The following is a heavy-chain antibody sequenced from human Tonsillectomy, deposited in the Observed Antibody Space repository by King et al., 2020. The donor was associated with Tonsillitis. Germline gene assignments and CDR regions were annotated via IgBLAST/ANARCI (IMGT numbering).Heavy chain of an antibody. Sequence: VQLQESGPGLVKPSETLSLTCTVSGGSIGSYYWSWIRQPPGKGLEWIGYIFYSGGTSYNPSLKSRVTISVDTSKNQFSLKLSSVTAADTAVYYCARASTEGGNYDYWGQGTQVTVSS. CDR1: GGSIGSYY. D-gene: IGHD2-15*01. J-gene: IGHJ4*02. CDR3: ARASTEGGNYDY. V-gene: IGHV4-59*01. CDR2: IFYSGGT.